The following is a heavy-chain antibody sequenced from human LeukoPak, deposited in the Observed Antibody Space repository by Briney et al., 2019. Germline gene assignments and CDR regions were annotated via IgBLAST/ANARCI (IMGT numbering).Heavy chain of an antibody. V-gene: IGHV1-2*02. D-gene: IGHD3-16*01. CDR3: ARGRQLHLGELFPFAEFFQP. J-gene: IGHJ1*01. Sequence: GASVKVSCKASGYTFTDYYIHWVRQAPGQGLEWMGWINPNSGGTKSAQKFQGRVIMTRDTSISTAYMELRSLSSDDTAVYYCARGRQLHLGELFPFAEFFQPWGQGTLVTVFS. CDR1: GYTFTDYY. CDR2: INPNSGGT.